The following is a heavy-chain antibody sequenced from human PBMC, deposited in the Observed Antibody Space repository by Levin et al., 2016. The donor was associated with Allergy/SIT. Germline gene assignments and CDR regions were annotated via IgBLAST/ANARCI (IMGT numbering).Heavy chain of an antibody. CDR3: AREVRSPWELLEGSGAFDI. Sequence: WIRQPPGKGLEWVSSISSSSSYIYYADSVKGRFTISRDNAKNSLYLQMNSLRAEDTAVYYCAREVRSPWELLEGSGAFDIWGQGTMVTVSS. CDR2: ISSSSSYI. V-gene: IGHV3-21*01. J-gene: IGHJ3*02. D-gene: IGHD1-26*01.